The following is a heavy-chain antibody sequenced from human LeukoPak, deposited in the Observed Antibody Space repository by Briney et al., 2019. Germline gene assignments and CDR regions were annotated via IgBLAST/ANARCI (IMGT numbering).Heavy chain of an antibody. CDR1: GGTFSSYA. J-gene: IGHJ6*02. V-gene: IGHV1-69*13. D-gene: IGHD3-3*01. Sequence: VASVKVSCKASGGTFSSYAISWVRQAPGQGLEWMGGIIPIFGTANYAQKFQGRVTITADESTSTAYMELSSLRSEDTAVYYCAGPHYYYDFWSGPNYYYGMDVWGQGTTVTVSS. CDR2: IIPIFGTA. CDR3: AGPHYYYDFWSGPNYYYGMDV.